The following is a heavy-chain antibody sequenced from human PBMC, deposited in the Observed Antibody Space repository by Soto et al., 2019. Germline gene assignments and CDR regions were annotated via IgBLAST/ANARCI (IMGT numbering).Heavy chain of an antibody. CDR1: ENSFTNYW. CDR2: IYPGDSDT. D-gene: IGHD2-8*01. J-gene: IGHJ5*02. V-gene: IGHV5-51*01. CDR3: ARSRRXCTNGVCHFXXXDP. Sequence: GESLKISCKGSENSFTNYWIGWVRQMPGKGLEWMGIIYPGDSDTTYSPSFQGQVTISADKSIDTAYLEWSSLGASDTAMYYCARSRRXCTNGVCHFXXXDPXGQGTLVTVSS.